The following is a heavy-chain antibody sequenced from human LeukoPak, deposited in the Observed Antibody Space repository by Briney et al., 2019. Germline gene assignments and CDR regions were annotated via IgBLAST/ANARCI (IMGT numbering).Heavy chain of an antibody. CDR2: IKSKSAGGTI. J-gene: IGHJ4*02. CDR3: TTYDRSGYYSDY. Sequence: PGGSLRLSCAASGFSFSNAWMSWVRQAPGKGLEWVGRIKSKSAGGTIEYGAPVKGRFTISRDDSENMLYLQMSSLKTEDTAVYHCTTYDRSGYYSDYWGQGTLVTVSS. D-gene: IGHD3-22*01. V-gene: IGHV3-15*01. CDR1: GFSFSNAW.